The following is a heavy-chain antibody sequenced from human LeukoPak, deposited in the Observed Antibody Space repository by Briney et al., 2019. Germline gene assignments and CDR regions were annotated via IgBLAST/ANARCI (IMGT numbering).Heavy chain of an antibody. V-gene: IGHV3-23*01. CDR2: ISGSVGRT. D-gene: IGHD3-10*01. CDR3: GKVNLRVPGGGSGGTFDY. CDR1: GFTFSSYA. J-gene: IGHJ4*02. Sequence: GGSLRLSCAASGFTFSSYAMSWVRQAPGKGLEWVSAISGSVGRTYYADSVKGGFTTSRGISRTTLYLQMNSLRAEDTAVYCCGKVNLRVPGGGSGGTFDYWGQGTLVTVSS.